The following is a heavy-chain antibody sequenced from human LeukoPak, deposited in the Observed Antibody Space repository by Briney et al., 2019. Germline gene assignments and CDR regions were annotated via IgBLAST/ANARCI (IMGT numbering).Heavy chain of an antibody. D-gene: IGHD4-17*01. V-gene: IGHV4-39*07. CDR3: ARGPYGDYYFDY. CDR1: GGSISSSSYY. Sequence: PPETLSLTCTVSGGSISSSSYYWGWIRQPPGKGLEWIGSIYYSGSTYYNPSLKSRVTISVDTSKNQFSLKLSSVTAADTAVYYCARGPYGDYYFDYWGQGTLVTVSS. J-gene: IGHJ4*02. CDR2: IYYSGST.